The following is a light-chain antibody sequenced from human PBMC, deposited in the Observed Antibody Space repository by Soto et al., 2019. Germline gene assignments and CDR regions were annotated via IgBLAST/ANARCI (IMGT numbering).Light chain of an antibody. CDR3: QLYGVSPKT. J-gene: IGKJ1*01. Sequence: EIVLTQSPGTLFLSPGERATLSCRASQTLTNTYLAWYQQKPGQAPRLLIFDASTRATGIPDRFSGSGSGTDFPLTISRLEPEDFAVYCCQLYGVSPKTFGQGTNVEVK. CDR1: QTLTNTY. V-gene: IGKV3-20*01. CDR2: DAS.